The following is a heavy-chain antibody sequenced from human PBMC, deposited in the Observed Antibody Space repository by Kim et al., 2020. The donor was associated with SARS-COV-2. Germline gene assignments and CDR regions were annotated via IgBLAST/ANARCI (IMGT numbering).Heavy chain of an antibody. D-gene: IGHD5-18*01. J-gene: IGHJ4*02. Sequence: TNSAGSVGGRSTISDDNAKSTLYLQMNSLRAEDTAVYYGVRDLGWILHDYWGQGTLVTVSS. V-gene: IGHV3-74*01. CDR2: T. CDR3: VRDLGWILHDY.